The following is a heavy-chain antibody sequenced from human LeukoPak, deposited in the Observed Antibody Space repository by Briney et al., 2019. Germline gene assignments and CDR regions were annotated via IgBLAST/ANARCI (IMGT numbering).Heavy chain of an antibody. CDR3: ATERAGERPRPLLSYYYMDV. CDR1: GFTFSSYR. D-gene: IGHD3-16*01. CDR2: IKQDGSEK. J-gene: IGHJ6*03. Sequence: GGSLRLSCAASGFTFSSYRLSWVRQAPGKGLEWVANIKQDGSEKHYVDSVKGRFTISRDNAKNSLYLQMYSLRAEDTAVYYCATERAGERPRPLLSYYYMDVWGKGTTVTISS. V-gene: IGHV3-7*01.